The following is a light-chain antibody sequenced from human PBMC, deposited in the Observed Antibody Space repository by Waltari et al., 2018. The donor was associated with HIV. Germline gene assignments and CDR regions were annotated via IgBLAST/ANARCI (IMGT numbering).Light chain of an antibody. CDR3: GTWDSSLGGWV. CDR1: SSNIWRNY. V-gene: IGLV1-51*01. CDR2: DNT. J-gene: IGLJ3*02. Sequence: QSVLTQPPSVSAAPGQKVTISCSGSSSNIWRNYVSWYQQLQGASPKLLIYDNTERPSGIPDRFSGSKSGTSATLGITGLQTGDEADYYCGTWDSSLGGWVFGGGTKLAVL.